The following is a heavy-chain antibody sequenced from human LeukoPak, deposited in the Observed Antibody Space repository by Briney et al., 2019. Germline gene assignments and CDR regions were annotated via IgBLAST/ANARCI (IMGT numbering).Heavy chain of an antibody. D-gene: IGHD1-26*01. V-gene: IGHV4-59*01. Sequence: SETLSLTCTVSGGSISSYYWSWIRQPPGKGLEWIAYIYYSGSTNYNPSLKSRVTISVDTSKNQFSLKLSSVTAADTAVYYCARDAGSPPPLYYYYGMDVWGQGTTVTVSS. CDR2: IYYSGST. J-gene: IGHJ6*02. CDR1: GGSISSYY. CDR3: ARDAGSPPPLYYYYGMDV.